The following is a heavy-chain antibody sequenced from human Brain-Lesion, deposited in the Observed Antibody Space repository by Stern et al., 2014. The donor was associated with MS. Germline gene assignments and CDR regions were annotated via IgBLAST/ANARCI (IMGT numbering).Heavy chain of an antibody. Sequence: QVQLVESGPGLVKPSETLSLTCTVAGGSVSSTSYAWAWIRQPPGKGLEWIGTIYYSGNTSYSPSLKSRLTISLAPSNNQVSLQLSSVTAADTAVYYCAGEEDIRYCSGGSCTGNWFDPWGQGTLVTVSS. CDR3: AGEEDIRYCSGGSCTGNWFDP. V-gene: IGHV4-39*01. CDR1: GGSVSSTSYA. J-gene: IGHJ5*02. D-gene: IGHD2-15*01. CDR2: IYYSGNT.